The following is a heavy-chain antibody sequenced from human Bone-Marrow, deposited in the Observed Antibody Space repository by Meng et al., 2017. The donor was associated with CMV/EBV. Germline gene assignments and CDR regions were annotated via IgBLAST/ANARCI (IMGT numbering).Heavy chain of an antibody. CDR3: ARVIATVTTNDAFDI. V-gene: IGHV4-39*01. CDR1: GGSISSSSYY. CDR2: IYYSGST. D-gene: IGHD4-17*01. J-gene: IGHJ3*02. Sequence: SETLSLTCTVSGGSISSSSYYWGWIRQPPGKGLEWIGSIYYSGSTYYNPSLKSRVTISVDTSKNQFSLKLSSVTAADTAVYYCARVIATVTTNDAFDIWGQGTMVTVSS.